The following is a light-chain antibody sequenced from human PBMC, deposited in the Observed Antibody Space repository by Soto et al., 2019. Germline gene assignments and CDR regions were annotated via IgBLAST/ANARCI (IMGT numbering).Light chain of an antibody. Sequence: QSVLTQSPSASGTPGQRVTISCSGGSSNIGSNTVNWYQQLPGTAPRLLIYSTFQRPSGVPDRFSGSKSGTSASLAINGLQSEDEADYYCATWDDTLNGDVVFGGGTKLTVL. J-gene: IGLJ2*01. CDR1: SSNIGSNT. V-gene: IGLV1-44*01. CDR2: STF. CDR3: ATWDDTLNGDVV.